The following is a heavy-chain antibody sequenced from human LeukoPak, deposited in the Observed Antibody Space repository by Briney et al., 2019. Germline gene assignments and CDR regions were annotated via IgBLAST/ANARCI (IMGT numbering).Heavy chain of an antibody. J-gene: IGHJ4*02. CDR2: ISWNSGLI. Sequence: GGSLRLSCAVSGFTFDEYAMHWVRQAPGKGLEWVSGISWNSGLIDYADSVKGRFTISRDNAKNSLYLRMNSLKAEGTAFYYCAKVGIFGLVTYYFDYWGQGTLVTVSS. CDR1: GFTFDEYA. D-gene: IGHD3/OR15-3a*01. CDR3: AKVGIFGLVTYYFDY. V-gene: IGHV3-9*01.